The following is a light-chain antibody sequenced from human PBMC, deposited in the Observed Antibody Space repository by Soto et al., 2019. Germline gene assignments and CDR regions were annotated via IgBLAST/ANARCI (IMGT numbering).Light chain of an antibody. CDR3: QQFGRSPRT. Sequence: EIVLTQSPGTLSLSPGEGATLSCRASQSVSNIYLAWYQQKLGQAPRLLMYGTSNRATGIPDRFIGSGSGTDFTLTISNLEPEDFAVYYCQQFGRSPRTFGQGTKVEIK. J-gene: IGKJ1*01. CDR1: QSVSNIY. CDR2: GTS. V-gene: IGKV3-20*01.